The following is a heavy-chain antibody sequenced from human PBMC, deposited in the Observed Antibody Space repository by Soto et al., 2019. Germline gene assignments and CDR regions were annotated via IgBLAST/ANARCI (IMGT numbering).Heavy chain of an antibody. CDR3: ASHGGYYFDY. Sequence: QVQRQQWGAGLLKPSETLSLTCAVNGGTLSGSYWSWIRQPPGKGLEWIGEIHHSGNTIYNPSLKSRVTISLDTSENQFSLKLSSVTAADTAVYYCASHGGYYFDYWGQETLVTVSS. CDR2: IHHSGNT. J-gene: IGHJ4*02. D-gene: IGHD3-16*01. CDR1: GGTLSGSY. V-gene: IGHV4-34*01.